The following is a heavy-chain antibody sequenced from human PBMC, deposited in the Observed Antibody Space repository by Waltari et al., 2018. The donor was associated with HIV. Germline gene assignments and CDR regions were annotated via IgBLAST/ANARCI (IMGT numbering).Heavy chain of an antibody. V-gene: IGHV1-69*01. CDR2: IIPIFGTA. D-gene: IGHD3-10*01. CDR3: ARDPGSNWFDP. J-gene: IGHJ5*02. Sequence: WARQAPGQGLEWMGGIIPIFGTANYAQKFQGRVTITADESTSTAYMELSSLRSEDTAVYYCARDPGSNWFDPWGQGTLVTVSS.